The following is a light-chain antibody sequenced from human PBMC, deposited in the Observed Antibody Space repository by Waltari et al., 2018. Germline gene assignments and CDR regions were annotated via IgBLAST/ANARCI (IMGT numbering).Light chain of an antibody. CDR3: QTWATGGV. Sequence: QFVVTQSPSASASLGASVRLTCTLSGGHINYAIAWHQQRPEQGLRFLIKLNGDGSHTKGDGIPDRFSASSSGSDYYLTISSLQSEDEADYYCQTWATGGVFGGGTKLTVL. J-gene: IGLJ3*02. V-gene: IGLV4-69*01. CDR2: LNGDGSH. CDR1: GGHINYA.